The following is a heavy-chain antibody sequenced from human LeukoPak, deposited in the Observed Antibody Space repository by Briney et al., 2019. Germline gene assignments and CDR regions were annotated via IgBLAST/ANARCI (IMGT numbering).Heavy chain of an antibody. Sequence: GGSLRLSCAASGFTFSSYSMNWVRQAPGKGLVWVSRINSDGSSTSYADSVKGRFTISRDNAKNTLSLQMNSLRADDTAVYYCARGYSGTYRIDYWGQGTLVTVSS. V-gene: IGHV3-74*01. CDR2: INSDGSST. J-gene: IGHJ4*02. CDR1: GFTFSSYS. D-gene: IGHD1-26*01. CDR3: ARGYSGTYRIDY.